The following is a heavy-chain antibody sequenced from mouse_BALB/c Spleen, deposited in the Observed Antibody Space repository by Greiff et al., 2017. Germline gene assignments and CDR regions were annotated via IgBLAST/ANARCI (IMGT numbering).Heavy chain of an antibody. CDR3: ANMITAGLDY. J-gene: IGHJ2*01. Sequence: VKLQESGAELARPGASVKLSCKASGYTFTSYWMQWVKQRPGQGLEWIGAIYPGDGDTRYTQKFKGKATLTADKSSSTAYMQLSSLASEDSAVYYCANMITAGLDYWGQGTTLTVSS. D-gene: IGHD2-4*01. CDR1: GYTFTSYW. V-gene: IGHV1-87*01. CDR2: IYPGDGDT.